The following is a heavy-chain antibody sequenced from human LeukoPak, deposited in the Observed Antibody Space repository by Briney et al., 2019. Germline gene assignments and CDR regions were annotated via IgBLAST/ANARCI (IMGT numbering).Heavy chain of an antibody. Sequence: SQTLSVTCAISGDSVSSNNGAWNWIRQSPSSGLEWLGRTYYRSKWYNDYAVSMKGRITINPDTSKNQFSLQLNSVTPEDTAVYYCARDVGSSGCYTFDYWGQGTLVTVSS. J-gene: IGHJ4*02. D-gene: IGHD6-19*01. V-gene: IGHV6-1*01. CDR1: GDSVSSNNGA. CDR3: ARDVGSSGCYTFDY. CDR2: TYYRSKWYN.